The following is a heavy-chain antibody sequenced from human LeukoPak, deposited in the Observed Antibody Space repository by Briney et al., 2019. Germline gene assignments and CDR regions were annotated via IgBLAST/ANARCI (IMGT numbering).Heavy chain of an antibody. CDR1: GYSISSGYY. J-gene: IGHJ4*02. Sequence: SETLSLTCTVSGYSISSGYYWDWIRQPPGKGLEWIGSIYHSGSTYYNPSLKSRVTISVDTSRNQFSLKLSSVTAADTAVYYCARDRYSSGDWGQGTLVTVSS. CDR3: ARDRYSSGD. V-gene: IGHV4-38-2*02. D-gene: IGHD3-10*01. CDR2: IYHSGST.